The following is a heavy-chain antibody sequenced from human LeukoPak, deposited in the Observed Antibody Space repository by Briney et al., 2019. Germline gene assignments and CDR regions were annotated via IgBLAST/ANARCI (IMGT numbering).Heavy chain of an antibody. CDR1: GFTFNNYG. CDR2: MWYDGGNK. D-gene: IGHD7-27*01. V-gene: IGHV3-33*01. CDR3: ARGTGAYFYRMDV. Sequence: PGGSLRLSCAASGFTFNNYGMHWVRQAPGKGLEWVAIMWYDGGNKHYADSVKGRFTISRDNSKNTLYLQMNSLRAEDTAVYYCARGTGAYFYRMDVWGQGTTVTVSS. J-gene: IGHJ6*02.